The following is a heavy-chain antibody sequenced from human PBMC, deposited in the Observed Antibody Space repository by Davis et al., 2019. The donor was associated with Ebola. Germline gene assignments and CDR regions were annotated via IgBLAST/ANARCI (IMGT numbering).Heavy chain of an antibody. Sequence: GESLKISCAASGFTFSSYSMNWVRQAPGKGLEWVSSISSSSSYIYYADSVKGRFTISRDNAKNSLYLQMNSLRAEDTAVYYCARSSGYCTNGVCYGYYYGMDVWGKGTTVTVSS. V-gene: IGHV3-21*01. D-gene: IGHD2-8*01. CDR1: GFTFSSYS. CDR2: ISSSSSYI. J-gene: IGHJ6*04. CDR3: ARSSGYCTNGVCYGYYYGMDV.